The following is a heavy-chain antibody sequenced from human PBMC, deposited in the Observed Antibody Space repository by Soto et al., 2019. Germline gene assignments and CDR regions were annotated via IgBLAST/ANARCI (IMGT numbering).Heavy chain of an antibody. CDR3: AKSGGKAPKYNWFDP. V-gene: IGHV4-34*01. CDR1: SGSFSGFY. CDR2: INQNRNT. J-gene: IGHJ5*02. Sequence: SETLSLTCAVYSGSFSGFYWSWIRQSPGKGLEWIGEINQNRNTKYHPSLESRVTISVDTSKNQFSLKLNSVTAADTAVYYCAKSGGKAPKYNWFDPWGQGTLVTVSS. D-gene: IGHD3-10*01.